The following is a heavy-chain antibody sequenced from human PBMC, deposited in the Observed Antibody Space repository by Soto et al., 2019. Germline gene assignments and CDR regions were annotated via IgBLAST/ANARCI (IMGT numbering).Heavy chain of an antibody. Sequence: QVQLQESGPGLVKPSQTLSLTCNVSGGSISSGDYYWSLLRQSPGKGLEWIGYMHYRAIPYYNPVLKSRVSISVDTSKNKFSLTMASLTAADTAVYFCARAVGILYHYLDSWGQGTLITVSS. CDR2: MHYRAIP. CDR3: ARAVGILYHYLDS. CDR1: GGSISSGDYY. V-gene: IGHV4-30-4*01. J-gene: IGHJ4*02. D-gene: IGHD2-15*01.